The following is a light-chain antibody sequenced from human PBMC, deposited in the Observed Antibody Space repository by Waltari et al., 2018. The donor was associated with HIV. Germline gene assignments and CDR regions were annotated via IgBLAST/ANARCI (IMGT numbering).Light chain of an antibody. CDR1: QAVATK. CDR2: DAS. Sequence: DIQMTQSPSSLSASVGDRVSITCRASQAVATKVFWFQQKPGKAPKLLTYDASRLPSGVPARLSGSGSGTDFTLSINDVQPDDFASYFCQQLSSFPLTFGPGTRVDVK. V-gene: IGKV1-39*01. J-gene: IGKJ3*01. CDR3: QQLSSFPLT.